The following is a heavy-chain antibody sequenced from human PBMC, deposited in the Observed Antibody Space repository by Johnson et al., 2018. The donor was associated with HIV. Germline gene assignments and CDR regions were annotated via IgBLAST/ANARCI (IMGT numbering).Heavy chain of an antibody. CDR3: SGDSSGYYYYDAFDI. CDR2: IYSGGST. CDR1: GFTFSSYA. V-gene: IGHV3-NL1*01. J-gene: IGHJ3*02. Sequence: QVQLVESGGGVVQPGRSLRLSCEASGFTFSSYAMHWVRQAPGKGLEWVAVIYSGGSTYYADSVTGRFTISRDNSKNPLYLQMNSLRAEDTAVYYCSGDSSGYYYYDAFDIWGQGTMVTVSS. D-gene: IGHD3-22*01.